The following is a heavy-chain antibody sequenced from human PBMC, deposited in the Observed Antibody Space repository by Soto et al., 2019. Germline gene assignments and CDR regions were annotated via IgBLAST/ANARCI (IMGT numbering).Heavy chain of an antibody. CDR1: GGSVSSGSYY. J-gene: IGHJ5*02. CDR3: ATAGGSHWRNWLEP. Sequence: SGTLSLTCTVSGGSVSSGSYYWSWIRQPPGKGLEWIGYIYYSGSTNYNPSLKSRVTISVDTSKNQFSLKLSSVTAADTAVYYCATAGGSHWRNWLEPWGQGTLVTVSS. CDR2: IYYSGST. D-gene: IGHD2-15*01. V-gene: IGHV4-61*01.